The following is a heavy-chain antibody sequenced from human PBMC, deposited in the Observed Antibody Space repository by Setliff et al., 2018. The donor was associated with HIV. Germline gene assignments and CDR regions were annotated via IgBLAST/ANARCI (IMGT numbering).Heavy chain of an antibody. Sequence: SVKVSCKASGGTFSNYAISWVRQAPGQGLEWMGRIIPIFRSVTYAQRFKDRVTITADTSTSTVYMELSSLRSEDTAVYYCARDRQQVFHYMDVWAKGTTVTVSS. D-gene: IGHD6-6*01. CDR1: GGTFSNYA. CDR2: IIPIFRSV. J-gene: IGHJ6*03. CDR3: ARDRQQVFHYMDV. V-gene: IGHV1-69*06.